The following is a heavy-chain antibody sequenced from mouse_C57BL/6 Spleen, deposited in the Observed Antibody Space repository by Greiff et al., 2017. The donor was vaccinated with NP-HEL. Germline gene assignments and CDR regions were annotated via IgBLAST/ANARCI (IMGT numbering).Heavy chain of an antibody. CDR1: GFTFSSYG. CDR3: ARHLYYYGSSYDAMDY. J-gene: IGHJ4*01. V-gene: IGHV5-6*02. Sequence: DVMLVESGGDLVKPGGSLKLSCAASGFTFSSYGMSWVRQTPDKRLEWVATISSGGSYTYYPDSVKGRFTISRDNAKNTLYLQMSSLKSEDTAMYYCARHLYYYGSSYDAMDYWGQGTSVTVSS. D-gene: IGHD1-1*01. CDR2: ISSGGSYT.